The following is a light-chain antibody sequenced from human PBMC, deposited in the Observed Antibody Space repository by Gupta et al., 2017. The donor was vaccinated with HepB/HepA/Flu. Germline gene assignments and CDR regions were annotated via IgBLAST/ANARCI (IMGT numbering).Light chain of an antibody. J-gene: IGLJ2*01. CDR3: AAWDKSLSSAI. Sequence: QSVLTQPPSASGTPGQTVTLSCSGSNSTIGSNYVFWYQHLPGTAPKLLIYENSQRPSGVPDRFSGSKSGTSASLAISGLRSEDEAVYYCAAWDKSLSSAIFGGGTTLTVL. V-gene: IGLV1-47*01. CDR1: NSTIGSNY. CDR2: ENS.